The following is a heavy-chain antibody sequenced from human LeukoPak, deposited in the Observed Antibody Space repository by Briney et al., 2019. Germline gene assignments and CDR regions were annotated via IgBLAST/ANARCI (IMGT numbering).Heavy chain of an antibody. CDR1: GYTFTGYY. J-gene: IGHJ6*02. D-gene: IGHD3-10*01. V-gene: IGHV1-2*02. Sequence: ASVKVSCKASGYTFTGYYLHWVRQAPGQGLEWMGWIDPASGGTNYAQKFQGRVTMTRETSISTAYMEQSSLTSDDTAVYYCAKDYYSGSRRGSGALDVWGQGTTVTVSS. CDR2: IDPASGGT. CDR3: AKDYYSGSRRGSGALDV.